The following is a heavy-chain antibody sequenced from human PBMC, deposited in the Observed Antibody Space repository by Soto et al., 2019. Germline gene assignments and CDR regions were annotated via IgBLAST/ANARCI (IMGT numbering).Heavy chain of an antibody. CDR2: INPASGST. CDR3: ARDLAAGDH. J-gene: IGHJ4*02. V-gene: IGHV1-46*01. Sequence: QVQLVQSGAEVKKPGASVKVSCRTSGYTFTHYYIHWVRQDPGQGLEWLGIINPASGSTNYAQDFQGRVTLTMDMSTTTVYMELSGLRAEDTAIFYCARDLAAGDHWGQGTLVTVSS. CDR1: GYTFTHYY. D-gene: IGHD6-13*01.